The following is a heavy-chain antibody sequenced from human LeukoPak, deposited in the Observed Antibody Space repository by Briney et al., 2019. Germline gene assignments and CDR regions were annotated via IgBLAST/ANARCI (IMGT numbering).Heavy chain of an antibody. D-gene: IGHD6-13*01. CDR1: GFALKSYS. CDR2: IYTSGST. V-gene: IGHV4-4*07. Sequence: GSLRLSCAGSGFALKSYSLSWVRQAPGKGLEWIGRIYTSGSTNYNPSLKSRVTMSVDTSKNQFSLKLSSVTAADTAVYYCARAGRTYSSSWYGYWGQGTLVTVSS. J-gene: IGHJ4*02. CDR3: ARAGRTYSSSWYGY.